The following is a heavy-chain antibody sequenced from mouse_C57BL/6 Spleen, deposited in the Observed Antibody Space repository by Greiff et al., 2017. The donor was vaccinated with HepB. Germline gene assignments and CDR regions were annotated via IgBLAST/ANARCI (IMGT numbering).Heavy chain of an antibody. CDR3: ARENGYYFDY. CDR1: GFTFSDYG. CDR2: ISSGSSTI. V-gene: IGHV5-17*01. J-gene: IGHJ2*01. D-gene: IGHD2-2*01. Sequence: EVHLVESGGGLVKPGGSLKLSCAASGFTFSDYGMHWVRQAPEKGLEWVAYISSGSSTIYYADTVKGRFTISRDNAKNTLFLQMTSLRSEDTAMYYCARENGYYFDYWGQGTTLTVSS.